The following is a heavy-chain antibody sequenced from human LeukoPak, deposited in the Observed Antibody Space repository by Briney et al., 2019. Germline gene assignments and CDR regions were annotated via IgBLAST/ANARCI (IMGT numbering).Heavy chain of an antibody. CDR3: ATAGRLSYYFDY. J-gene: IGHJ4*02. D-gene: IGHD6-6*01. CDR2: IYSGGTT. CDR1: GFTVSSND. V-gene: IGHV3-66*01. Sequence: GGSLRLSCAASGFTVSSNDMSWVRQAPGKGLEGVSVIYSGGTTHYADSVKGRVTMSRDNSKNTLYLQMNSLRAEDTAVYYCATAGRLSYYFDYWGQGTLVTVSS.